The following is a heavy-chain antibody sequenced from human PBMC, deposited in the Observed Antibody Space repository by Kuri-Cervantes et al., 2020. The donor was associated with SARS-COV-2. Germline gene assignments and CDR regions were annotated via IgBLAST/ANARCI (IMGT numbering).Heavy chain of an antibody. CDR1: GGSISDYY. CDR3: ARDCSTADCKTFGYY. J-gene: IGHJ4*02. D-gene: IGHD2-2*01. V-gene: IGHV4-59*01. CDR2: IYYAGST. Sequence: GSLRLSCTVSGGSISDYYWSWIRQPPGKGLEWIGDIYYAGSTSYNPSLKSRVAISVDTSKNPFSLKLTSVTAADTAVYYCARDCSTADCKTFGYYWGRGTLVTVSS.